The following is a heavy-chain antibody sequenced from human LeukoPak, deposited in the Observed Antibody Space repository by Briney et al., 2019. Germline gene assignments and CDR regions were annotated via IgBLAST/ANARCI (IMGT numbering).Heavy chain of an antibody. Sequence: PSETLSLTCTASGGSISSGSYYWSWIRQPAGKGLEWIGRIYTSGSTNYNPSLKSRVTISVDTSKNQFSLKLSSVTAADTAVYYCARDRYLVAFDIWGQGTMVTVSS. D-gene: IGHD1-14*01. CDR3: ARDRYLVAFDI. V-gene: IGHV4-61*02. CDR1: GGSISSGSYY. CDR2: IYTSGST. J-gene: IGHJ3*02.